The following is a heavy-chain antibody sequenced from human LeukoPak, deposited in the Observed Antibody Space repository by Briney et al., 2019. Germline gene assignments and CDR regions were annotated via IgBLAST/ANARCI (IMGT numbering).Heavy chain of an antibody. CDR1: GFTFSSYS. CDR2: ISSSSSYI. Sequence: PGGSLRLSCAASGFTFSSYSMNWVRQAPGKGLEWVSSISSSSSYIYYADSVKGRFTISRDNAKNSLYLQMNSLRAEDTAVYYCARGGYDFWSGYSNGWGQGTLVTVSS. CDR3: ARGGYDFWSGYSNG. J-gene: IGHJ4*02. D-gene: IGHD3-3*01. V-gene: IGHV3-21*01.